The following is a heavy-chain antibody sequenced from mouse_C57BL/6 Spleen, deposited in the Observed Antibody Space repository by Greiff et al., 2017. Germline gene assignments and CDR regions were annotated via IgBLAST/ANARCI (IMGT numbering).Heavy chain of an antibody. CDR2: INYDGSST. CDR1: GFTFSDYY. J-gene: IGHJ2*01. V-gene: IGHV5-16*01. D-gene: IGHD4-1*01. Sequence: VQLKESEGGLVQPGSSMKLSCTASGFTFSDYYMAWVRQVPEKGLEWVANINYDGSSTYYLDSLKSRFIISRDNAKNILYLQMSSLKSEDTATXYCARDKNWEGFFDYWGQGTTLTVSS. CDR3: ARDKNWEGFFDY.